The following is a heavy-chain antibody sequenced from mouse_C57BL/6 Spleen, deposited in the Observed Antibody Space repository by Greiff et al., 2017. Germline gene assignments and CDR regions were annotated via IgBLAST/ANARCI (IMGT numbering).Heavy chain of an antibody. J-gene: IGHJ1*03. D-gene: IGHD3-1*01. CDR1: GYTFTGYW. V-gene: IGHV1-9*01. CDR2: ILPGSGST. Sequence: QVQLQQSGAELMKPGASVKLSCKATGYTFTGYWFEWVKQRPGHGLEWIGEILPGSGSTTYNEKFKGKATFTADTSSNTAYMQLSSLTTEDSDIYYCARRQRGLYWYFDVWGTGTTVTVSS. CDR3: ARRQRGLYWYFDV.